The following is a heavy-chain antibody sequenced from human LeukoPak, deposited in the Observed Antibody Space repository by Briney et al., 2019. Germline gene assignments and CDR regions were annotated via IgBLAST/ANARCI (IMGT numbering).Heavy chain of an antibody. CDR3: ARGRYYDTPFDP. D-gene: IGHD3-22*01. CDR2: MNPNSGNT. Sequence: ASVKVSCKAYGYTLTGYYMHWVRQATGQGLEWMGWMNPNSGNTGYAQKFQGRVTITRNTSISTAYMELSSLRSEDTAVYYCARGRYYDTPFDPWGQGTLVTVSS. CDR1: GYTLTGYY. J-gene: IGHJ5*02. V-gene: IGHV1-8*03.